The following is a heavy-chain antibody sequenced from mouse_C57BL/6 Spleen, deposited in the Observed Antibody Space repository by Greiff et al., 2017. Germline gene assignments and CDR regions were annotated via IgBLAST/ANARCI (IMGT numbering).Heavy chain of an antibody. CDR3: ARPLYYGSSYAMDY. CDR1: GFSLTSYG. Sequence: VKLQESGPGLVAPSQSLSITCTVSGFSLTSYGVHWVRQPPGKGLEWLVVIWSDGSTTYNSALKSRLSISKDNSKSQVFLKMNSLQTDDTAMYYCARPLYYGSSYAMDYWGQGTSVTVSS. J-gene: IGHJ4*01. CDR2: IWSDGST. V-gene: IGHV2-6*03. D-gene: IGHD1-1*01.